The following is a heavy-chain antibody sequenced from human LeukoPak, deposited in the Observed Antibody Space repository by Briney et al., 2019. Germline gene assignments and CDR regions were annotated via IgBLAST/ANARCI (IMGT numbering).Heavy chain of an antibody. D-gene: IGHD3-10*01. Sequence: GRSLRLSCAASGFTFSSYGMHWVRQAPGKGLEWVAVISYDGSNKYYADSLKGRFTISRDNSKNTLYLQMNSLRAEDTAVYYCAKDYYGSGRRTDYWGQGTLVTVSS. CDR1: GFTFSSYG. CDR3: AKDYYGSGRRTDY. CDR2: ISYDGSNK. J-gene: IGHJ4*02. V-gene: IGHV3-30*18.